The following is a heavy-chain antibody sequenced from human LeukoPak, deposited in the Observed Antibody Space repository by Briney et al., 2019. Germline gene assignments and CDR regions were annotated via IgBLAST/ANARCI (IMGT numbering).Heavy chain of an antibody. CDR2: ISSNGIST. Sequence: GGSLRLSCAASGFNFSTYAMHWVRQAPGKGLEYVSAISSNGISTYYAESVKGRFTISRDNSKNTLYLQMGSLRPEDMAVYYCARGRLASVDVWGHGATVTVSS. V-gene: IGHV3-64*02. J-gene: IGHJ6*02. D-gene: IGHD6-19*01. CDR1: GFNFSTYA. CDR3: ARGRLASVDV.